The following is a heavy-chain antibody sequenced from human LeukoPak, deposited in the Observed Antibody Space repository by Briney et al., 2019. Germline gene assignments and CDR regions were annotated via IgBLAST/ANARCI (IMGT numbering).Heavy chain of an antibody. D-gene: IGHD3-22*01. V-gene: IGHV1-18*01. CDR3: STEGRDYYDSSE. J-gene: IGHJ4*02. Sequence: ASVKLSCKGSGYTFTSYGINWVRQAPGQGLEWMGWISAYNGNTNNAQKLQGRVTMTTDTSTSTDYIELRSLRPDDTTASYCSTEGRDYYDSSEWGQGNLVTVSS. CDR1: GYTFTSYG. CDR2: ISAYNGNT.